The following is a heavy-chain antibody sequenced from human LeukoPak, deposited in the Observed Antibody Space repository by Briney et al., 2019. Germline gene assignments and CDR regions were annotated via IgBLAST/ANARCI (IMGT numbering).Heavy chain of an antibody. CDR3: ARDSGRSSWSRYYYGMDV. CDR1: GFTFSSYW. D-gene: IGHD6-6*01. J-gene: IGHJ6*02. V-gene: IGHV3-7*01. CDR2: IKQDGSEK. Sequence: GGSLRLSCAASGFTFSSYWMSWVRQAPGKGLEWVANIKQDGSEKYYVDSVKGRFTISRDNAKNSLYLQMNSLRAEDTAVYYCARDSGRSSWSRYYYGMDVWGQGTTVTAYS.